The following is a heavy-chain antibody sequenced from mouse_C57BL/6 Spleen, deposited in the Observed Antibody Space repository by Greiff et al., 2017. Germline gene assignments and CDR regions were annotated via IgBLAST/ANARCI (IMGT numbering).Heavy chain of an antibody. V-gene: IGHV1-64*01. CDR3: ARCDGNLWYFDV. Sequence: QVQLQQPGAELVKPGASVKLSCKASGYTFTSYWMHWVKQRPGQGLEWIGMIHPNSGSTNYNEKFKSKATLTVDKSSSTAYMQLSSLTSEDSAVYYCARCDGNLWYFDVWGTGTTVTVSS. CDR1: GYTFTSYW. D-gene: IGHD2-1*01. J-gene: IGHJ1*03. CDR2: IHPNSGST.